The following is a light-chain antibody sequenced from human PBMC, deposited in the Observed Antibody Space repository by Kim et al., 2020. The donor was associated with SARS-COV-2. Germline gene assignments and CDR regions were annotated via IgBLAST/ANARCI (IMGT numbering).Light chain of an antibody. CDR3: QVWDSSSDHRVV. Sequence: GRTARIPCGGNSIGSKSVHWYQQMPGQAPVLVISYDSDRPSGIPERFSGSNSGNTATLTISRVEAGDEADYYCQVWDSSSDHRVVFGGGTQLTVL. CDR2: YDS. CDR1: SIGSKS. V-gene: IGLV3-21*04. J-gene: IGLJ2*01.